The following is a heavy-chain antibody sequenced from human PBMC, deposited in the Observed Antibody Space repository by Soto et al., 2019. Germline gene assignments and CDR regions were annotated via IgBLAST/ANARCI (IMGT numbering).Heavy chain of an antibody. J-gene: IGHJ5*02. CDR1: GYTFTSYG. V-gene: IGHV1-18*01. D-gene: IGHD3-10*01. CDR2: ISAYNGNT. CDR3: AREFVHHYYGSGRLGWFDP. Sequence: QVQLVQSGAEVKKPGASVKVSCKASGYTFTSYGISWVRQAPGQGFEWMGWISAYNGNTNYAQKLQGRVTMTTDTSTSTAYMELRSLRSDDTAVYYCAREFVHHYYGSGRLGWFDPWGQGTLVTVSS.